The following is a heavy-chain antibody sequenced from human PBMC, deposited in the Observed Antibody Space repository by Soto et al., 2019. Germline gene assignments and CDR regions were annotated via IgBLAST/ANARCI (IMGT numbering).Heavy chain of an antibody. CDR1: GGSVSTYY. CDR2: TSYSGNT. V-gene: IGHV4-59*02. CDR3: ARDGVGPFDY. D-gene: IGHD3-3*01. J-gene: IGHJ4*02. Sequence: QVQLQESGPGLLKPSETLSLTCTISGGSVSTYYWSWIRQPPGKKLEWIGLTSYSGNTNYNPSLKSRVAMAVDTSKHQFSLTLSSVTAADTAVYYCARDGVGPFDYWGQGTLVTVSS.